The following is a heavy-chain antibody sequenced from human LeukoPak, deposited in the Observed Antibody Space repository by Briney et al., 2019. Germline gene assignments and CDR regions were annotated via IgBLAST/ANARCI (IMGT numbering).Heavy chain of an antibody. CDR1: GASISSYY. CDR2: IYTSGST. Sequence: SETLSLTRTVPGASISSYYWSWIRQPAGKGLEWIGRIYTSGSTNYNPSLKSRVTMSVDTSKSQFSLKLSSVTAADTAVYYCARSPNCSSTSCYIRDFDYWGQGTLVTVSS. J-gene: IGHJ4*02. V-gene: IGHV4-4*07. D-gene: IGHD2-2*02. CDR3: ARSPNCSSTSCYIRDFDY.